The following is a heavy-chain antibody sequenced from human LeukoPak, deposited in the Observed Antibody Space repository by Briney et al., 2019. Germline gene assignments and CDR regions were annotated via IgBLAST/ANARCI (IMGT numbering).Heavy chain of an antibody. D-gene: IGHD6-13*01. Sequence: GGSLRLSCAAADFTFSIYAMNWVRQAPGKGLEWVSAISGSGRNTYYADSVKGRFTISRDNSKNTVHLQMNSLRAEDTAVYYCVKPETTAAVGGSCYGYWGQGTLVTVSS. J-gene: IGHJ4*02. CDR2: ISGSGRNT. V-gene: IGHV3-23*01. CDR3: VKPETTAAVGGSCYGY. CDR1: DFTFSIYA.